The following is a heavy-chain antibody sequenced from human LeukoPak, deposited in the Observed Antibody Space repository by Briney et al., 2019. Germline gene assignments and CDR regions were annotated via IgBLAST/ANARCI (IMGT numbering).Heavy chain of an antibody. D-gene: IGHD3-10*01. Sequence: ASVKVSCKASGYTFTSYYMHWVRQAPGQGLEWMGIINPSGGSTSYAQKFQGRVTMTRDTSTSTAYMELSSLRSENTAVYYCARESSARIWFGELRSDWFDPWGQGTLVTVSS. CDR3: ARESSARIWFGELRSDWFDP. CDR2: INPSGGST. CDR1: GYTFTSYY. J-gene: IGHJ5*02. V-gene: IGHV1-46*01.